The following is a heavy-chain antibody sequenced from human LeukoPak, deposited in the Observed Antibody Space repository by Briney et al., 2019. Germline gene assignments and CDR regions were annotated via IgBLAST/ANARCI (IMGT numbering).Heavy chain of an antibody. D-gene: IGHD6-19*01. J-gene: IGHJ2*01. CDR2: INHSGST. Sequence: SETLSLTCAVYGGSFSGYYWSWIRQPPGKGLEWTGEINHSGSTNYNPSLKSRVTISVDTSKNQFSLKLSSVTAADTAVYYCARRGGYGGRIAVAGTHWYFDLWGRGTLVTVSS. V-gene: IGHV4-34*01. CDR3: ARRGGYGGRIAVAGTHWYFDL. CDR1: GGSFSGYY.